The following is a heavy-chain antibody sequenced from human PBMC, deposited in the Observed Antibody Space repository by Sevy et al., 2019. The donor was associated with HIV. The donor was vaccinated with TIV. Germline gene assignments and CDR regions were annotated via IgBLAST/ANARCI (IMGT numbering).Heavy chain of an antibody. J-gene: IGHJ6*02. CDR1: GFNFNKHF. CDR2: ISSRSGYI. D-gene: IGHD6-13*01. V-gene: IGHV3-21*01. Sequence: GGSLRLSCVGSGFNFNKHFMVWVRQAPGRGLQWVSSISSRSGYIFYSDSVRGRFTISRDNAKNSLFLEMYNLGVEDTAVYYCTREASAAGTSFGLDVWGQGTTVTVSS. CDR3: TREASAAGTSFGLDV.